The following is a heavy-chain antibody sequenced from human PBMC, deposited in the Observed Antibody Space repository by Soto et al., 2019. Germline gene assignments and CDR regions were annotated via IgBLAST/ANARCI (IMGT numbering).Heavy chain of an antibody. V-gene: IGHV1-8*01. J-gene: IGHJ6*02. CDR1: GYTFTSYD. CDR2: MNPNSGNT. Sequence: QVQLVQSGAEVKKPGASVKVSCKASGYTFTSYDINWVRQATGQGLEWMGWMNPNSGNTGYAQKFQGRVTMTRNTPLSTGCRGRGSMGSGDTAGYHCAGGTTTIFGGAPYGMDLSGQQSTVTVTS. D-gene: IGHD3-3*01. CDR3: AGGTTTIFGGAPYGMDL.